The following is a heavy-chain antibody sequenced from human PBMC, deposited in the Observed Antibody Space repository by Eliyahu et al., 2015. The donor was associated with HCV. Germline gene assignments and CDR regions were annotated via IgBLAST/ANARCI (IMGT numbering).Heavy chain of an antibody. Sequence: QVQLQESGPGLVKPSETLSLTCTVSGGSISSYYWSWIRQPPGKGLEWIGYIYYSGSTNYNPSLKSRVTISVDTSKNQFSLKLSSVTAADTAVYYCARLGGCSGGSCSELADYWGQGTLVTVSS. CDR3: ARLGGCSGGSCSELADY. CDR2: IYYSGST. J-gene: IGHJ4*02. D-gene: IGHD2-15*01. V-gene: IGHV4-59*08. CDR1: GGSISSYY.